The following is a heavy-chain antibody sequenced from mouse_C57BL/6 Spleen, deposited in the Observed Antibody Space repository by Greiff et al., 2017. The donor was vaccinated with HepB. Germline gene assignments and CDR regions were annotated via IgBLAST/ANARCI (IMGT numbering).Heavy chain of an antibody. Sequence: VQLQQPGAELVKPGASVKLSCKASGYTFTSYWMHWVKQRPGQGLEWIGMIHPNSGSTNYNEKFKSKATLTVDKSSSTAYMQLSSLTSEDSAVYYCARSDLGRDGFAYWGQGTLVTVSA. D-gene: IGHD4-1*01. CDR2: IHPNSGST. CDR1: GYTFTSYW. CDR3: ARSDLGRDGFAY. V-gene: IGHV1-64*01. J-gene: IGHJ3*01.